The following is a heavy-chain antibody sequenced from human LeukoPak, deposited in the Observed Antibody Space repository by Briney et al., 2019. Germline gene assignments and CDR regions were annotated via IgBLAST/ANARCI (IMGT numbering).Heavy chain of an antibody. D-gene: IGHD4-17*01. CDR2: IRYDGSNK. CDR3: ARGLTTAIGYDAFDI. V-gene: IGHV3-30*02. CDR1: GFTFSSYG. Sequence: GGSLRLSCAASGFTFSSYGMHWVRQAPGKGLEWVAFIRYDGSNKYYADSVKGRFTISRDNSKNTLYLQMNSLRAEDTAVYYCARGLTTAIGYDAFDIWGQGTMVTVSS. J-gene: IGHJ3*02.